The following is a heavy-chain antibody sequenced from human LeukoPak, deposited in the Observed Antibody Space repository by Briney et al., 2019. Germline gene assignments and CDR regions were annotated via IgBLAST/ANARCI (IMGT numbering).Heavy chain of an antibody. CDR1: GGSFSGYY. Sequence: SETLSLTCAVYGGSFSGYYWSWIRQPPGKGLEWIGEINHSGSTNYNPSLKSRVTISVDTSKNQFSLKLSSVTAADTAVYYCAGGYYYDSSGYQNYFDYWGQGTLVTVSS. CDR2: INHSGST. J-gene: IGHJ4*02. V-gene: IGHV4-34*01. D-gene: IGHD3-22*01. CDR3: AGGYYYDSSGYQNYFDY.